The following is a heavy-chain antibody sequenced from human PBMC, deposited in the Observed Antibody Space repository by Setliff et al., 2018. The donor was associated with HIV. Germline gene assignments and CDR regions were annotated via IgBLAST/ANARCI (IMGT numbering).Heavy chain of an antibody. CDR3: ARGWVRGPIISPGTYFSYGLDV. Sequence: SETLSLTCNVSGGSFIGSSFQSTWIRQAPGKGLEWIGDIAYSGTTMYFNYNPSLESRVTISVDTSKNQFSLKLTAMTAADTAVYYCARGWVRGPIISPGTYFSYGLDVWGQGTPVTVSS. D-gene: IGHD3-10*01. CDR1: GGSFIGSSFQ. V-gene: IGHV4-39*07. J-gene: IGHJ6*02. CDR2: IAYSGTT.